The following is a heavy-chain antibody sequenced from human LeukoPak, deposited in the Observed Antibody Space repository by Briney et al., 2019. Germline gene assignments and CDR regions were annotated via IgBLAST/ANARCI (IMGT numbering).Heavy chain of an antibody. CDR3: ARAGPWQIDP. CDR2: IYYTGTT. D-gene: IGHD3-10*01. J-gene: IGHJ5*02. V-gene: IGHV4-59*11. CDR1: GVSINSHY. Sequence: SETLSLTCTASGVSINSHYWNWIRQPPGKGLEWIGHIYYTGTTNYNPSLKSRVTISVDRSKNHFSLKLKSVTNADTAVYYCARAGPWQIDPWGQGILVTVSS.